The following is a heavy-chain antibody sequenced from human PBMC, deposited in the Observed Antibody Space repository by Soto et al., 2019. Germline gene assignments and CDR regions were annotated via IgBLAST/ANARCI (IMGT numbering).Heavy chain of an antibody. D-gene: IGHD4-17*01. CDR2: ISGSGGST. V-gene: IGHV3-23*01. Sequence: EVQLLESGGGLVQPGGSLRLSCAASGFTFSSYAMSWVRQAPGKGLEWVSAISGSGGSTYYADSVKGRFTISRDNSKNTLYLQMNSLRAEDTAVDYCAKDHYGDYVRDYWGQGTLVTVSS. J-gene: IGHJ4*02. CDR1: GFTFSSYA. CDR3: AKDHYGDYVRDY.